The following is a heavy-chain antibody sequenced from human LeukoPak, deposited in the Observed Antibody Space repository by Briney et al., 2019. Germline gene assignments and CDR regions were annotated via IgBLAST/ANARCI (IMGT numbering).Heavy chain of an antibody. V-gene: IGHV4-34*01. CDR2: INHSGST. CDR3: ARGLRYSYGLGEYYYYMDV. D-gene: IGHD5-18*01. J-gene: IGHJ6*03. Sequence: SETLSLTCAVYGGSFSGYYWSWIRQPPGKGLEWIGEINHSGSTNYNPSLQSRVTISVDTSKNQFSLKLSSVTAADTAVYYCARGLRYSYGLGEYYYYMDVWGKGTTVTVSS. CDR1: GGSFSGYY.